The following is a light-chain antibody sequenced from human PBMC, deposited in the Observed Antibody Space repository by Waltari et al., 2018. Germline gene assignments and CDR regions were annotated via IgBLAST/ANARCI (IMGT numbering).Light chain of an antibody. V-gene: IGLV2-14*01. CDR2: DVS. J-gene: IGLJ2*01. Sequence: SALTQPDSVSGSPGQSITISCTGVSSDVGGYEYVSWYQQHPGKAPKVIIYDVSNRPSVVSNRFSGSKSGSSASLTISGLQAEDEADYYCSSYTGSTTGIFGGGTKLTVL. CDR1: SSDVGGYEY. CDR3: SSYTGSTTGI.